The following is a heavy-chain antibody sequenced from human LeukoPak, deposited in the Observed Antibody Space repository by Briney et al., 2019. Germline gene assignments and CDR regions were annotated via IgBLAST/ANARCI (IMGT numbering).Heavy chain of an antibody. Sequence: GASVKVSCKASGYTFSDYYIHWVRQDPGQGREWMGWINPSSGGTNYALKFQGRVSMTRDMSISTAYMELSSLRSDDTAVYYCARDLMDLSWRRQKDTFDIWGQGTVVTVYS. J-gene: IGHJ3*02. V-gene: IGHV1-2*02. CDR2: INPSSGGT. CDR3: ARDLMDLSWRRQKDTFDI. D-gene: IGHD1-1*01. CDR1: GYTFSDYY.